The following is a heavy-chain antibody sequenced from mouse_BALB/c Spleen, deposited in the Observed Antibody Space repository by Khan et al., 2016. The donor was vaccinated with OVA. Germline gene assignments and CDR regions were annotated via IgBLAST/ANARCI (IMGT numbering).Heavy chain of an antibody. D-gene: IGHD1-1*01. CDR1: GYSITSDYA. Sequence: EVQLQESGPGLVKPSQSLSLTCTVTGYSITSDYAWNWIRQFPGNKLEWMGYISYSGRTSYNPSLKSRISITRDTSKNQFSLQLNSVTTEDTATDFCARAVTITTVVATDFDYWGQGTTLTVSS. V-gene: IGHV3-2*02. J-gene: IGHJ2*01. CDR2: ISYSGRT. CDR3: ARAVTITTVVATDFDY.